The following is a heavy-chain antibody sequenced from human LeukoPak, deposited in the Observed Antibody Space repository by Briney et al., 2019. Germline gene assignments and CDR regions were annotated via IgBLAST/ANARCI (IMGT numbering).Heavy chain of an antibody. D-gene: IGHD5-18*01. CDR3: AKDSVDTAMVSFVDY. V-gene: IGHV3-30*18. Sequence: PGGSLRLSCAASGFTFSSYSMNWVRQAPGKGLEWVAVISYDGSNKYYADSVKGRFTISRDNSKNTLYLQMNSLRAEDTAVYYCAKDSVDTAMVSFVDYWGQGTLVTVSS. CDR1: GFTFSSYS. J-gene: IGHJ4*02. CDR2: ISYDGSNK.